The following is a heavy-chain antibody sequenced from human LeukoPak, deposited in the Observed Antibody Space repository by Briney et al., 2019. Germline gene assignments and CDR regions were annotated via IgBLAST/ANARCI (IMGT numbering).Heavy chain of an antibody. CDR2: ISYDGRNK. CDR3: AKGPLRGTAAAIDY. V-gene: IGHV3-30*18. CDR1: GFTFNNYG. Sequence: GKSLRLSCAASGFTFNNYGMHWVRQAPGKGLEWVAVISYDGRNKHYPDSVKGRYTISRDISTDTLWLQMDSLRTEDTAVYYCAKGPLRGTAAAIDYWGQGTLVTVSS. D-gene: IGHD2-2*01. J-gene: IGHJ4*02.